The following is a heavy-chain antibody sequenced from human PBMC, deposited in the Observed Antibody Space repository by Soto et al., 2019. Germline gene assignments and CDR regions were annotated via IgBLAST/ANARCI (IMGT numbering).Heavy chain of an antibody. CDR1: GYTLTELS. CDR2: FDPEDGET. V-gene: IGHV1-24*01. J-gene: IGHJ4*02. CDR3: AKDCDTVVVPTYYFYY. Sequence: GASVKVSCKVSGYTLTELSMHWVRQAPGKGLEWMGGFDPEDGETIYAQKFQGRVTMTEDTSTDTAYMELSSLRSEDTAVYYCAKDCDTVVVPTYYFYYWGQGTLVTVSS. D-gene: IGHD2-2*01.